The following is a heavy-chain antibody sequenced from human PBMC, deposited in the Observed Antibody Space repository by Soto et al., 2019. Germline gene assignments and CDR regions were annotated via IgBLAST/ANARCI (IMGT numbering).Heavy chain of an antibody. CDR2: INHSGST. V-gene: IGHV4-34*01. J-gene: IGHJ4*02. D-gene: IGHD5-18*01. CDR1: GGSFSGYY. CDR3: ARGSAMVPGLDFDY. Sequence: QVQLQQWGAGLLKPSETLSLTCAVYGGSFSGYYWSWIRQPPGKGLEWIGEINHSGSTNYNPSLKSRVTISVDTSKNQFSLKLSSVTAADTAVYSCARGSAMVPGLDFDYWGQGTLVTVSS.